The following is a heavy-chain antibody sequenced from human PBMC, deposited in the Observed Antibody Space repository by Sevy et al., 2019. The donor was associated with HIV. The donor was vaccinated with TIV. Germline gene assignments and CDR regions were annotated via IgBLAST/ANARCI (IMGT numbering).Heavy chain of an antibody. J-gene: IGHJ4*02. CDR3: AKVGEENYYDSSGYLDY. CDR1: GFTFSSYA. V-gene: IGHV3-23*01. Sequence: GGSLRLSCAASGFTFSSYAMSWVRQAPGKGLEWVSAISGRGGSTYYADSVKGRFTISRDNSKNTLYLKMNSRGAEDTAVYYCAKVGEENYYDSSGYLDYWGQGTLVTVSS. D-gene: IGHD3-22*01. CDR2: ISGRGGST.